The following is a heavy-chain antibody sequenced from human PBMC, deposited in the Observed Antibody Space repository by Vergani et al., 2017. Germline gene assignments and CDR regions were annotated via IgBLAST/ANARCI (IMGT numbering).Heavy chain of an antibody. J-gene: IGHJ4*02. Sequence: QVDLQESGPGLVKSSETLSLNCAVSGYSVGSGYYSGWIRQPPGRGLEWIGCVHRNGNTYYTSSLRSRATFSKETSKNQFFLRLTSGTAADTAVDYCARQKPYESAHVDFWGRGVLVTVSA. V-gene: IGHV4-38-2*01. CDR3: ARQKPYESAHVDF. CDR1: GYSVGSGYY. CDR2: VHRNGNT. D-gene: IGHD3-22*01.